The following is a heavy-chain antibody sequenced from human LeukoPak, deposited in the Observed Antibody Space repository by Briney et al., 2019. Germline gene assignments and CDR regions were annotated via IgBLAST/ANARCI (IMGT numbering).Heavy chain of an antibody. Sequence: GASVKVSCKASGYTFTSYDINWVRQATGQGLEWMGWMNPNSGNTGYAQKFQGRVTMTRDTSTSTVYMELSSLRSEDTAVYYCAKSSYYDTSGSYREYYFDYWGQGALVTVSS. V-gene: IGHV1-8*01. D-gene: IGHD3-22*01. CDR1: GYTFTSYD. CDR3: AKSSYYDTSGSYREYYFDY. J-gene: IGHJ4*02. CDR2: MNPNSGNT.